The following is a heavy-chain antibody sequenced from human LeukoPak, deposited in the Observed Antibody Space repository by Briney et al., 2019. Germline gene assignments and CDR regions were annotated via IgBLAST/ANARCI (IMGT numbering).Heavy chain of an antibody. Sequence: SETLSLTCAVYGGSFSGYYWSWIRQPPGKGLEWIGEINHSGSTNYNPSLKSRVTISLDTSKNHFSLKLSSVTAADTAVYYCARAPLYAVDYWGQGTLVTVSS. V-gene: IGHV4-34*01. CDR3: ARAPLYAVDY. J-gene: IGHJ4*02. D-gene: IGHD2-8*01. CDR2: INHSGST. CDR1: GGSFSGYY.